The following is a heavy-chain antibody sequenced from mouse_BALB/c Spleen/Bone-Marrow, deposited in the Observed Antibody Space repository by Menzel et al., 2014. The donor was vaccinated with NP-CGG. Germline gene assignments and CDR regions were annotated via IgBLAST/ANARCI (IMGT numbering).Heavy chain of an antibody. CDR2: INPSNGGT. CDR1: GYTFTSYY. J-gene: IGHJ2*01. V-gene: IGHV1S81*02. Sequence: QVQLQQSGAELVKPGASVKLSCKASGYTFTSYYMYWVKQRPGQGLEWIGEINPSNGGTNFNEKFKSKATLTVDKSSSTAYMQLSSLTSEDSAVYYCTRWRFLEGFDYWGQGTTLTVSS. CDR3: TRWRFLEGFDY.